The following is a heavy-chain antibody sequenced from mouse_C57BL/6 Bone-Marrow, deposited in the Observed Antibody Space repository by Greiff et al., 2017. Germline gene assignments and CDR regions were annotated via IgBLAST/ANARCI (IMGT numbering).Heavy chain of an antibody. D-gene: IGHD4-1*01. CDR1: GYSITSGYD. J-gene: IGHJ2*01. Sequence: DVQLQESGPGMVKPSQSLSLTCTVTGYSITSGYDWHWIRHFPGNKLEWMGYISYSGSTNYNPSLKSRISITHDTSKNHFFLKLNYVTTEDTATYYCARDGLGLDYWGQGTTLTVSS. CDR3: ARDGLGLDY. V-gene: IGHV3-1*01. CDR2: ISYSGST.